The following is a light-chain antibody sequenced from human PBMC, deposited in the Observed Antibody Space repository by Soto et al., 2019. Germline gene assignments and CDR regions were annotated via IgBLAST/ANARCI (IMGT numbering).Light chain of an antibody. CDR3: QQYERSPRT. J-gene: IGKJ1*01. Sequence: IVLPPCRRTLSFSPGERDNLSGSASQSVSSSYLAWYQQKPGQAPRLLIYGASIRATGIPDRVSGSESGTDFTLTISRLEPEEFAVYDCQQYERSPRTFGQGTKVDIK. CDR1: QSVSSSY. CDR2: GAS. V-gene: IGKV3-20*01.